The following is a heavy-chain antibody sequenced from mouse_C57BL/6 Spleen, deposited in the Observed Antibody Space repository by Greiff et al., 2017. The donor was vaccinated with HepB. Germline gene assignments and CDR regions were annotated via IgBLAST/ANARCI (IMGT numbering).Heavy chain of an antibody. V-gene: IGHV7-1*01. D-gene: IGHD2-4*01. J-gene: IGHJ4*01. Sequence: EVHLVESGGGLVQSGRSLRLSCATSGFTFSDFYMEWVRQAPGKGLEWIAASRNKANDYTTEYSASVKGRFIVSRDTSQSILYLQMNALRAEDTAIYYCARDADYGGGMDYWGQGTSVTVSS. CDR3: ARDADYGGGMDY. CDR1: GFTFSDFY. CDR2: SRNKANDYTT.